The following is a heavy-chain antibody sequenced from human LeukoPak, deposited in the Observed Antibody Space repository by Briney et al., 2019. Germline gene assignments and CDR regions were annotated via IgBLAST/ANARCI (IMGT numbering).Heavy chain of an antibody. Sequence: SETLSLTCAVYGGSFSGYYWSWIRQPPGKGLEWIGEINHSGSTNYNPSLKSRGTISVDTSKNQFSLKLSSVTAADTAVYYCARGNPYDSSGYYRDGFDIWGQGTMVTVSS. V-gene: IGHV4-34*01. CDR1: GGSFSGYY. CDR3: ARGNPYDSSGYYRDGFDI. D-gene: IGHD3-22*01. J-gene: IGHJ3*02. CDR2: INHSGST.